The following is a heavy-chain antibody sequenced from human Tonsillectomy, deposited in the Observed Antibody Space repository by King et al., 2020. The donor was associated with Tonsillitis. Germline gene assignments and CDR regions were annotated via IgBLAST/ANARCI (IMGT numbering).Heavy chain of an antibody. V-gene: IGHV3-7*01. CDR3: AGGPGACYYDGAVWACGMDV. CDR1: GFTFSSYW. CDR2: IKQDGSEK. J-gene: IGHJ6*02. D-gene: IGHD3-16*01. Sequence: VQLVESGGGLVQPGGSLRLSCAASGFTFSSYWMSWVRQAPGKGLEWVANIKQDGSEKYYVVSVKGRFTIARDNANNALYLQIHSLRAEDTAVYYCAGGPGACYYDGAVWACGMDVWGQGTTVTVAS.